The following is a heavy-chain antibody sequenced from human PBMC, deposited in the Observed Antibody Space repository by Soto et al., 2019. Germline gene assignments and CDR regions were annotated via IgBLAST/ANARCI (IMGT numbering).Heavy chain of an antibody. CDR1: GFTFSSYS. D-gene: IGHD1-1*01. CDR3: ARDGAEMMGTNYYYYYGMDV. J-gene: IGHJ6*01. CDR2: ISSSSSYI. Sequence: EVQLVESGGGLVKPGGSLRLSCAASGFTFSSYSMNWVRQAPGKGLEWVSSISSSSSYIYYADSVKGRFTISRDNAKNSLYLQMNSLRAEDTAVYYCARDGAEMMGTNYYYYYGMDVW. V-gene: IGHV3-21*01.